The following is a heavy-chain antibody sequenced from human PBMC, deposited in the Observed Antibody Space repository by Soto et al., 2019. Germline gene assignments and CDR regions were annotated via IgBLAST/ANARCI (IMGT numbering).Heavy chain of an antibody. CDR1: GGSISGTNEY. CDR3: ARTYFGSGSYSY. J-gene: IGHJ1*01. V-gene: IGHV4-39*02. D-gene: IGHD3-10*01. Sequence: QLQLQESGPGLVEPSETLSLTCTVSGGSISGTNEYWGWIRQPPGKGLEWIASIHYDGRAYYTPALKSRPTISADTSKNHFSLKLSFVTAADTAVYYCARTYFGSGSYSYWGQGTLVIVSS. CDR2: IHYDGRA.